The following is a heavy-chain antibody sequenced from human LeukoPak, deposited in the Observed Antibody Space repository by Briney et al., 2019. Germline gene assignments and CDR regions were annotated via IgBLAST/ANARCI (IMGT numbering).Heavy chain of an antibody. J-gene: IGHJ5*02. Sequence: GGSLRLSCAASGFSFSTYAMSWVRQAPGMGLEWVSAISGSGGNTYYADSVKGRFTISRDNSKNALYLQMNSLRVEDTAVYYCAKDEGDIVVGRFDPWGQGTLVTVSS. V-gene: IGHV3-23*01. CDR2: ISGSGGNT. CDR3: AKDEGDIVVGRFDP. CDR1: GFSFSTYA. D-gene: IGHD2-2*01.